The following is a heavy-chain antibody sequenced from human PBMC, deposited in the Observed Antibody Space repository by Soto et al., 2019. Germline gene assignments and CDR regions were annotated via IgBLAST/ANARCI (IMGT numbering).Heavy chain of an antibody. D-gene: IGHD3-16*01. V-gene: IGHV1-69*06. Sequence: QVPLVQSGAEVKKPGSSVKVSCRASGVTFTNYAISWVRQAPGQGLEWVGGILPIFGAASYAQKFQGRVTIPADTSTYTAYWGLSSRRSEDTAVYYCATEGGGGGTYYFDSWGQGTLVTVSS. CDR1: GVTFTNYA. CDR2: ILPIFGAA. CDR3: ATEGGGGGTYYFDS. J-gene: IGHJ4*02.